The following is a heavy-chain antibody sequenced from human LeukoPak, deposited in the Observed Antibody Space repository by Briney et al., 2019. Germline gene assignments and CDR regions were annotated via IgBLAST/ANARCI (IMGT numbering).Heavy chain of an antibody. CDR3: ARGGGLDV. D-gene: IGHD2-15*01. CDR2: INHNGNVN. Sequence: GGSLRLSCAAFGFTFSDYKMHWVRQAPGKGLEWVASINHNGNVNYYVDSVKGRFTISRDNAKNSLYLQMSNLRAEDTAVYFCARGGGLDVWGQGTMVTVSS. V-gene: IGHV3-7*03. J-gene: IGHJ3*01. CDR1: GFTFSDYK.